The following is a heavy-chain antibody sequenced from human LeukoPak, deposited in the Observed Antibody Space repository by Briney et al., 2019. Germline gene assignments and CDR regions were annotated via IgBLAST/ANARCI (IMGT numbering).Heavy chain of an antibody. D-gene: IGHD3-3*01. CDR3: ARGFLSPNYDFWTRTGYYYMDV. CDR1: GYTFTSYD. J-gene: IGHJ6*03. V-gene: IGHV1-8*03. CDR2: MNPNSGNT. Sequence: GASVKVSCKASGYTFTSYDINWVRQATGQGLEWMGWMNPNSGNTGYAQKFQGRVTITRNTSISTAYMELSSLRSEDTAVYYCARGFLSPNYDFWTRTGYYYMDVWGKGTTVTVSS.